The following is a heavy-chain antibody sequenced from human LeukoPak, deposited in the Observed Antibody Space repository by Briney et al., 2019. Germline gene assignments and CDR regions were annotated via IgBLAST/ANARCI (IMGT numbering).Heavy chain of an antibody. CDR3: AREISNYYGSGTDY. V-gene: IGHV3-20*04. D-gene: IGHD3-10*01. CDR2: INWNGGST. J-gene: IGHJ4*02. Sequence: PGGSLRLSCAASGFTFDDYGMSWVRQAPGKGLEWVSGINWNGGSTGYADSVKGRFTISRDNAKNSLYLQMSSLRAEDTALYYCAREISNYYGSGTDYWGQGTLVTVSS. CDR1: GFTFDDYG.